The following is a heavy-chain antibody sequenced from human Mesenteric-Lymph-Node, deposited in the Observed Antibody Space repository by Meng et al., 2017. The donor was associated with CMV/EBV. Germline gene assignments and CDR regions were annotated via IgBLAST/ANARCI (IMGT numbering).Heavy chain of an antibody. CDR2: IYYSGST. D-gene: IGHD4-11*01. Sequence: SETLSLTCTVSGGSISSGDYYWSWIRQPPGKGLEWIGYIYYSGSTYYNPSLKSRVTISVDTSKNQFSLKLSSVTAADTAVYYCARGRTVMRYYYYYYGMDVWGQGTTVTVSS. V-gene: IGHV4-30-4*08. CDR3: ARGRTVMRYYYYYYGMDV. CDR1: GGSISSGDYY. J-gene: IGHJ6*02.